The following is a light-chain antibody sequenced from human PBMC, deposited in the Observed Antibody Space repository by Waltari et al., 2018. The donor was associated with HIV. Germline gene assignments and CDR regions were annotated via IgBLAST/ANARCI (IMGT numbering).Light chain of an antibody. CDR1: SSDVGGYDY. CDR3: CSYAGSDTFVL. J-gene: IGLJ2*01. V-gene: IGLV2-11*01. Sequence: SALTQPRSVSGSPGQSVTISCTGTSSDVGGYDYVSWYQQHPGEAPKLIIYDVSKRPPGVPDRFSGSKSGNTASLTISGLQAEDEADYYCCSYAGSDTFVLFGGGTKVTVL. CDR2: DVS.